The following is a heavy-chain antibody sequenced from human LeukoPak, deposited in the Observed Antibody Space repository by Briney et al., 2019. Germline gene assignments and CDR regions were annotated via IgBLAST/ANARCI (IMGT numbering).Heavy chain of an antibody. CDR2: IFYTGST. Sequence: KPSAPLSLTCTVSGDSISSSYWNWIRQPPGKGLEWIGYIFYTGSTNYNPSLRSRVTISVDTSKNQVSLILSSVTAADTAVYYCSRGRAAAFDVWGQGTMVTVSS. D-gene: IGHD5-12*01. CDR1: GDSISSSY. CDR3: SRGRAAAFDV. V-gene: IGHV4-59*01. J-gene: IGHJ3*01.